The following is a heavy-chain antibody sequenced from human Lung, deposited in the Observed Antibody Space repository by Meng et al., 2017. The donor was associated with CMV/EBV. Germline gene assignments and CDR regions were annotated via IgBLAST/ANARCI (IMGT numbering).Heavy chain of an antibody. J-gene: IGHJ5*02. CDR2: INPNSGGT. Sequence: SGYTFNCYYMHWVRQAQGQGLEWMGWINPNSGGTNYAQKFQGRVTMTRDTSISTAYMELSRLRSDDTAVYYCARRYSSGYSNWFDPWGQGTLVTVSS. D-gene: IGHD3-22*01. CDR3: ARRYSSGYSNWFDP. V-gene: IGHV1-2*02. CDR1: GYTFNCYY.